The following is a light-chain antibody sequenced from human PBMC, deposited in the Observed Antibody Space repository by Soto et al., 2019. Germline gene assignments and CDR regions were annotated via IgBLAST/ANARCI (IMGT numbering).Light chain of an antibody. V-gene: IGLV2-11*01. CDR1: SSDVGGYTY. CDR3: CSYAGSYYV. Sequence: QSALTQPRSVSGSPGQSVTISCTGTSSDVGGYTYFSCSQQHPGKAPKLRIYDVSKRPSGVPDRFSGSKSGNTASLTISGLQAEDEADSYCCSYAGSYYVFGTGTKVTVL. CDR2: DVS. J-gene: IGLJ1*01.